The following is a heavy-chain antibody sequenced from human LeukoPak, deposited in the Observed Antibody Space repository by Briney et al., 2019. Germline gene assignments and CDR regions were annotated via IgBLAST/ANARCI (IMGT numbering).Heavy chain of an antibody. Sequence: GGSLRLSCAASGFTFSNYWMTWVRQAPGKGLEWVANIKQDGSEKHYVDSVKGRFTISRDNAKNSVYLQMNSLRADDTAVYYCAKKLGTSSSPHHYFEYWGQGTLVTVSS. V-gene: IGHV3-7*01. CDR3: AKKLGTSSSPHHYFEY. CDR2: IKQDGSEK. CDR1: GFTFSNYW. J-gene: IGHJ4*02. D-gene: IGHD6-6*01.